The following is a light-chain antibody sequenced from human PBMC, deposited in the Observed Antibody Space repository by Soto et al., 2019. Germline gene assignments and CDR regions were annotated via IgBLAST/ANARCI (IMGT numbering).Light chain of an antibody. CDR2: SAS. V-gene: IGKV3-15*01. Sequence: IVLTHSPASLSVSPGVSATLSCWASQTLDSMVAWYQQKSCQAPRLLIYSASARATGVPARFSGYGSGTDYTLTSSSLQSEDLGVYYRQQYKDWPTTFGQGTKVEV. J-gene: IGKJ1*01. CDR1: QTLDSM. CDR3: QQYKDWPTT.